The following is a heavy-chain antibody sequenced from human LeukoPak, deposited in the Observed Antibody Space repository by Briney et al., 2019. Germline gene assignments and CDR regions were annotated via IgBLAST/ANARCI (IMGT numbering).Heavy chain of an antibody. V-gene: IGHV3-30*04. CDR2: VSYDGINK. CDR3: ARDLSGYRASYSFPY. CDR1: GFTFSTYA. D-gene: IGHD5-18*01. J-gene: IGHJ4*02. Sequence: GGSLRLSCTASGFTFSTYAMHWVRQAPGKGLEWVAIVSYDGINKYYADSVKGRFTISRDNSKNTLNLHMNSLEIEDTAVYYCARDLSGYRASYSFPYWGQGTLVTVSS.